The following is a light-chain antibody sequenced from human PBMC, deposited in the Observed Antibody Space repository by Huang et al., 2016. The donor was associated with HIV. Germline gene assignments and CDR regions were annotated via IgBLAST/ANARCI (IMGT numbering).Light chain of an antibody. CDR1: QSVNSY. J-gene: IGKJ4*01. V-gene: IGKV3-11*01. CDR2: DAS. Sequence: EIVLTQSPATLSLSPGKRATLSCRASQSVNSYLAWYQQKPGQAPRLLIYDASNRATGIPARFSGSGCGTDFTLTISNVQSEDFAVYYCQQRSAWPLTFGGGTKVEI. CDR3: QQRSAWPLT.